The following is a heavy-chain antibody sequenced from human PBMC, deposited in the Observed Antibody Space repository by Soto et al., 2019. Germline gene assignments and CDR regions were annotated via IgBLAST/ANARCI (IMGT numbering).Heavy chain of an antibody. D-gene: IGHD3-10*01. CDR1: GYTFTSYG. Sequence: QVQLVQSGAEVKKPGASVKVSCKASGYTFTSYGISWVRQAPGQGLEWMGWISAYNGNTNYAQKLQGRVTMTTDTYTSTAYMELRSLRSDDTAVYYCARDLLYYYGSGSPNWFDPWGQGTLVTVSS. V-gene: IGHV1-18*01. J-gene: IGHJ5*02. CDR3: ARDLLYYYGSGSPNWFDP. CDR2: ISAYNGNT.